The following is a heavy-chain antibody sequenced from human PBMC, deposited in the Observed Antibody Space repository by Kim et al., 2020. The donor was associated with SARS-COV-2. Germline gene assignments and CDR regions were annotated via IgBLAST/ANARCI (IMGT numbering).Heavy chain of an antibody. J-gene: IGHJ4*02. V-gene: IGHV3-74*01. CDR1: GLAFSSYW. CDR3: ATGNNWSFDY. CDR2: IKGDGSAT. Sequence: GGSLRLSCAAPGLAFSSYWMFWVRQPPGKGLLWVSHIKGDGSATVYADSVKGRFTVSRDNAKNTLYLQLSTLRAEDTAVYYCATGNNWSFDYWGPGTLVT. D-gene: IGHD1-1*01.